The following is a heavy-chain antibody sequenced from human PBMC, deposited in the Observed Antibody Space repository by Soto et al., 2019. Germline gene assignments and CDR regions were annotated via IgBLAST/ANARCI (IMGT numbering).Heavy chain of an antibody. Sequence: VESGGGLVSPGGSLRLSCVASGFRFSDHSMTWVRQSPGKGLQWIAYISSGSDNIYYAESVRGRFTVSRDNAKNALFLQMNSLRDDDTATYYCARLPKGSLVTAWGQGTRVTVSS. CDR3: ARLPKGSLVTA. CDR2: ISSGSDNI. J-gene: IGHJ4*02. V-gene: IGHV3-48*02. D-gene: IGHD2-21*02. CDR1: GFRFSDHS.